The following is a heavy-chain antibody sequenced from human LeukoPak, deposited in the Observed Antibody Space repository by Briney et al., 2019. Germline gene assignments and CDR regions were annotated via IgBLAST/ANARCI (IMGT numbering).Heavy chain of an antibody. Sequence: SETLSLTCTVSGYSISSGYYWGWIRQPPGKGLEWIGSIYHSGSTYYNPSLKSRVTISVDTSKNQFSLKLSSVTAADTAVYYCARDRGLGAFDYWGQGTLVTVSS. CDR2: IYHSGST. CDR1: GYSISSGYY. CDR3: ARDRGLGAFDY. D-gene: IGHD3-10*01. J-gene: IGHJ4*02. V-gene: IGHV4-38-2*02.